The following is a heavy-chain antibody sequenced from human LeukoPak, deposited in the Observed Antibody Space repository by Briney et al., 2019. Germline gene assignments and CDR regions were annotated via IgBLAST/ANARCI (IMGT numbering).Heavy chain of an antibody. CDR2: INHSGST. J-gene: IGHJ4*02. Sequence: SETLSLTCTVSGGSISSSSYYWSWIRQPPGKGLEWIGEINHSGSTNYNPSLKSRVTISVDTSKNQFSLKLSSVTAADTAVYYCARGSPHDYWGQGTLVTVSS. D-gene: IGHD3-10*01. CDR1: GGSISSSSYY. V-gene: IGHV4-39*07. CDR3: ARGSPHDY.